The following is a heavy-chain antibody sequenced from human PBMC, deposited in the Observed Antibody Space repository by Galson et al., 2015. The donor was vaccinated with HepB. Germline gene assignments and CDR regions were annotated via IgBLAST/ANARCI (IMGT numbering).Heavy chain of an antibody. CDR3: ARSATIAVAGYYFDY. J-gene: IGHJ4*02. CDR2: ISSSGSAI. CDR1: GFTFSDYY. D-gene: IGHD6-19*01. Sequence: SLRLSCAASGFTFSDYYMSWIRQAPGKGLEWVSYISSSGSAIYYADSVKGRFTISRDNAKNSLYLQMNSLRAEDTAVYYCARSATIAVAGYYFDYWGQGTLVTVSS. V-gene: IGHV3-11*01.